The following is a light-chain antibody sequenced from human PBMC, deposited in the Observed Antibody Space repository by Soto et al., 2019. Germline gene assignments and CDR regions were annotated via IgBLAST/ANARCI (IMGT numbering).Light chain of an antibody. CDR2: EGS. CDR1: SSDVGSYNS. CDR3: CSYAGNPYV. V-gene: IGLV2-23*01. Sequence: QPVLTQPASVSGSPGQSIAISCTGTSSDVGSYNSVSWYQQHPGKAPKLMIYEGSKRPSGVSDRFSGSKSSNTASLTISGLQAEDEADYYCCSYAGNPYVFGTGTKLTVL. J-gene: IGLJ1*01.